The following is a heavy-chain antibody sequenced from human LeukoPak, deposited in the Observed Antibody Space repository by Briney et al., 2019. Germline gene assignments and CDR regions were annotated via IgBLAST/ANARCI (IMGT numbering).Heavy chain of an antibody. V-gene: IGHV3-11*01. Sequence: GGSLRLSCAAPGSTFCDYYMSWIRQAPGKGLEWVSYISSSGSTIYYADPVKGRFTISRDNAKNSLYLQMNSLRAEDTAVYYCARGPGDDSSGYERSGHYWGQGTLVTVSS. CDR2: ISSSGSTI. CDR3: ARGPGDDSSGYERSGHY. D-gene: IGHD3-22*01. CDR1: GSTFCDYY. J-gene: IGHJ4*02.